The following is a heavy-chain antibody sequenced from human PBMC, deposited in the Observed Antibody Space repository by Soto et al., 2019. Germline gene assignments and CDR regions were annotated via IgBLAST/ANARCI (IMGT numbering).Heavy chain of an antibody. CDR2: INPNSGDT. J-gene: IGHJ6*02. D-gene: IGHD1-26*01. V-gene: IGHV1-2*02. CDR3: AKGGAIVAAGTRVYLYNAMDV. Sequence: ASVKVSCKAPGYTFTGYYVHWVRQAPGQGLEWMGWINPNSGDTYLAQRFQGRVTMNRDTSTGTAYMELRGLTSDDTAEYYCAKGGAIVAAGTRVYLYNAMDVWGQGTTVTVSS. CDR1: GYTFTGYY.